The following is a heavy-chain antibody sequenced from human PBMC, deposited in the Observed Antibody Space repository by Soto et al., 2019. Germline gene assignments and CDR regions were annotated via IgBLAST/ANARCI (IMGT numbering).Heavy chain of an antibody. CDR3: ARGSGIYGYLRGYYYYYGMDV. D-gene: IGHD5-18*01. J-gene: IGHJ6*02. Sequence: SETLSLTCTVSGGSVSSGSYYWSWIRQPPGKGLEWIGYIYYSGSTNYNPSLKSRVTISVDTSKNQFSLKLSSVTAADTAVYYCARGSGIYGYLRGYYYYYGMDVWGRGTTVTVSS. CDR1: GGSVSSGSYY. CDR2: IYYSGST. V-gene: IGHV4-61*01.